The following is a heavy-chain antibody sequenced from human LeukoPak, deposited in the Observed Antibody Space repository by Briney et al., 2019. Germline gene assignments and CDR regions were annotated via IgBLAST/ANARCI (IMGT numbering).Heavy chain of an antibody. CDR2: ISSDGTKI. J-gene: IGHJ3*01. V-gene: IGHV3-74*01. Sequence: GGSLRLSCAASDFPFSNYWMHWVRQVPGGRLTWVSRISSDGTKIGYAASVKGRFTISRDNGKNTLSLRMNTLGVEDTAIYYCARDSPRAFDLWGRGTMVTVS. CDR3: ARDSPRAFDL. CDR1: DFPFSNYW.